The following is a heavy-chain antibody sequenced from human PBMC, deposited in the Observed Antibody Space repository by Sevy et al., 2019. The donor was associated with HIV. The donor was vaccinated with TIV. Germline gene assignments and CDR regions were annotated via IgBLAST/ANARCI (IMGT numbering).Heavy chain of an antibody. Sequence: GGSLRLSCAASGFTFDDYAMHWVRQAPGKGLEWVSGISWNSGSIGYADSVKGRFTISRDNAKNSLYLQMNSLRAEDTALYYCAKGSMVRGVIITDDAFDIWGQGTMVPVSS. D-gene: IGHD3-10*01. CDR1: GFTFDDYA. V-gene: IGHV3-9*01. CDR3: AKGSMVRGVIITDDAFDI. J-gene: IGHJ3*02. CDR2: ISWNSGSI.